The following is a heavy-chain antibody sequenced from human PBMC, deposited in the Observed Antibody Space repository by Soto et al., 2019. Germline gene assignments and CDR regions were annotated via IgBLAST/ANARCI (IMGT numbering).Heavy chain of an antibody. Sequence: GGSLRLACAASGFTFSSYGMHWVRQAPGKGLEWVAVISYDGSNKYYADSVKGRFTISRDNSKNTLYLQMNSLRAEDMAVYYCAKEIVPSTVVTPFDYWGQGTLVTVSS. CDR1: GFTFSSYG. CDR3: AKEIVPSTVVTPFDY. CDR2: ISYDGSNK. D-gene: IGHD4-17*01. V-gene: IGHV3-30*18. J-gene: IGHJ4*02.